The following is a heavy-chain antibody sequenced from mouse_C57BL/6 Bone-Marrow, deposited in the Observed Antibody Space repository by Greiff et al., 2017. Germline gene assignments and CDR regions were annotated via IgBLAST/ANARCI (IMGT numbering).Heavy chain of an antibody. D-gene: IGHD1-1*01. J-gene: IGHJ1*03. CDR3: ARKYYGPWYFDV. V-gene: IGHV1-82*01. CDR2: IYPGDGDT. CDR1: GYAFSSSW. Sequence: QVQLQQSGPELVKPGASVKISCKASGYAFSSSWMNWVKQRPGKGLEWIGRIYPGDGDTNYNGKVKGKATLTADKSSSTAYMQLSSLTSEDSAVYFCARKYYGPWYFDVWGTGTTVTVSS.